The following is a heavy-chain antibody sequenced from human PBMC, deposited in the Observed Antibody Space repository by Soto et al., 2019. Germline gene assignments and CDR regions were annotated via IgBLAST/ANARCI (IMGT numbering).Heavy chain of an antibody. Sequence: QVQLVQSGAEVRKPGASVKVSCKGSGYTFSSHDINWVRQATGQGLEWMGWVNPNSGNTGYAQKFQGRVTMTRDFXIXXVYRERRSLRSEDTAVYYCARRARVGRQLWLPFDYWAQGTLVTVSS. D-gene: IGHD5-18*01. V-gene: IGHV1-8*01. CDR1: GYTFSSHD. CDR3: ARRARVGRQLWLPFDY. J-gene: IGHJ4*02. CDR2: VNPNSGNT.